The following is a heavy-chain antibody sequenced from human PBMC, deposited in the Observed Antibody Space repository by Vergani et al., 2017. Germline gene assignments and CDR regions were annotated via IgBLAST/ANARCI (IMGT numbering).Heavy chain of an antibody. V-gene: IGHV3-23*01. CDR1: GFTFSNYA. Sequence: EVQLLESGGGLVQPGGSLRLSCAASGFTFSNYAMSWVRQAPGKGLEWVSAISGSGGSTYYADSVKGRFAISRDNSKNTLYLQMSSLRAEDTAVYYCAKDRDDSSGYCSPFDYWGQGTLVTVSS. D-gene: IGHD3-22*01. CDR3: AKDRDDSSGYCSPFDY. J-gene: IGHJ4*02. CDR2: ISGSGGST.